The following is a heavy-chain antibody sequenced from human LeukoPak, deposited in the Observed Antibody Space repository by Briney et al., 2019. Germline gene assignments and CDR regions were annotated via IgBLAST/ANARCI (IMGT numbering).Heavy chain of an antibody. D-gene: IGHD3-10*01. CDR1: GGSFSGYY. Sequence: PSETLSLTCAVYGGSFSGYYWSWIRQPPGKGLEWIGEINHSGSTNYNPSLKSRVTISVDTSKNQFSLKLSSVTAADTAVYYCAGVRGDYYGSGIGNWFDPWGQGTLVTVSS. CDR3: AGVRGDYYGSGIGNWFDP. CDR2: INHSGST. J-gene: IGHJ5*02. V-gene: IGHV4-34*01.